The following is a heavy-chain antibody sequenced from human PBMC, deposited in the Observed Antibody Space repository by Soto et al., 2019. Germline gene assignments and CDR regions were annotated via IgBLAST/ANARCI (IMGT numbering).Heavy chain of an antibody. CDR3: ARYSSGWYRADPYCCYYGMDV. CDR2: ISSSGSTI. D-gene: IGHD6-19*01. Sequence: QVQLVESGGGLVKPGGSLRLSCAASGFTFSDYYMSWIRQAPGKGLEWVSYISSSGSTIYYADAVKGRFTISRDNAKNSLYLKMNSLRAEDTAVYYCARYSSGWYRADPYCCYYGMDVWGQGTTVTVSS. J-gene: IGHJ6*02. V-gene: IGHV3-11*01. CDR1: GFTFSDYY.